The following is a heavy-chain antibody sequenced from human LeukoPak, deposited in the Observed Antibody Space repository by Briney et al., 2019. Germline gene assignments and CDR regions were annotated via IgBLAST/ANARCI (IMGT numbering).Heavy chain of an antibody. V-gene: IGHV1-69*05. Sequence: SVKVSCKASGGTFSSYAISWVRQAPGQGLEWMERIIPIFGTANYAQKFQGRVTITTDESTSTAYMELSSLRSEDTAVYYCASGASGGSWFPFDYWGQGTLVTVSS. D-gene: IGHD6-13*01. J-gene: IGHJ4*02. CDR1: GGTFSSYA. CDR3: ASGASGGSWFPFDY. CDR2: IIPIFGTA.